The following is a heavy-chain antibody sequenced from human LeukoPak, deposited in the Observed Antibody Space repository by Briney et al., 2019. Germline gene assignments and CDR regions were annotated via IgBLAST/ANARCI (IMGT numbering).Heavy chain of an antibody. J-gene: IGHJ4*02. Sequence: GRSLRLSCAASGFTFDDYAMHWVRQAPGKGLEWVSGISWNSGSIGYADSVKGRFTISRDNAKNSLYLQMNSLRAEGTAFYYCAKDMGRGYSGYDRGGGFDYWGQGTLVTVSS. V-gene: IGHV3-9*01. D-gene: IGHD5-12*01. CDR1: GFTFDDYA. CDR2: ISWNSGSI. CDR3: AKDMGRGYSGYDRGGGFDY.